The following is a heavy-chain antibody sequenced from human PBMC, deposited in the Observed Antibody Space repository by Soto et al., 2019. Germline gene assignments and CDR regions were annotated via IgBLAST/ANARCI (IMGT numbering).Heavy chain of an antibody. Sequence: VQLVESGGTLVQPGRSLRLSCVASGFTFDDYAMHWVRQAPGKGLEWVSGINWNSGRLGYADSVKGRFTISRDNAKNSLYLQMNSLRAEDTALYYCVKVVLPATQPQSYYYGMDVWGQGTTVTVSS. D-gene: IGHD2-15*01. V-gene: IGHV3-9*01. J-gene: IGHJ6*02. CDR3: VKVVLPATQPQSYYYGMDV. CDR2: INWNSGRL. CDR1: GFTFDDYA.